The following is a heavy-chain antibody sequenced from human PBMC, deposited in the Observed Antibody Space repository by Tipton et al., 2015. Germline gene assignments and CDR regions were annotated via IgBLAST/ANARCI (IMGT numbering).Heavy chain of an antibody. D-gene: IGHD4-17*01. CDR2: VGGSGRYT. J-gene: IGHJ4*02. CDR3: ARNPHLYCDFPVDY. V-gene: IGHV3-21*01. CDR1: GFTFVSYV. Sequence: GSLRLSCAASGFTFVSYVMNWVRQAPGKGLEWVAAVGGSGRYTYYADSVKGRFTISRDNAKNSLYLQMNSLRDEDTAVYYCARNPHLYCDFPVDYWGQGTLVTVSS.